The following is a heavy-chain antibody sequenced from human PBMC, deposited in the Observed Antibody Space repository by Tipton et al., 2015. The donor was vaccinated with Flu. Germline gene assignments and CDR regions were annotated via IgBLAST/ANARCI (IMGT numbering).Heavy chain of an antibody. CDR2: IYYTGST. CDR3: ARDRRGAEGDIDF. J-gene: IGHJ4*02. D-gene: IGHD3-10*01. V-gene: IGHV4-59*01. CDR1: GGSINTYY. Sequence: GLVKPSETLSLTCTISGGSINTYYWSWIRQPPGKGLEWIGYIYYTGSTNYNPSLKSRVTISLDTSKDQFSLKLTSVTAADTAVYYCARDRRGAEGDIDFWGQGTLVTVSS.